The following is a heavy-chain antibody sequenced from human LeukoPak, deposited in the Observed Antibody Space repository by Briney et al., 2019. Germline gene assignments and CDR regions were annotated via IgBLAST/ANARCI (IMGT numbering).Heavy chain of an antibody. Sequence: GGSLRLSCAASGFTFYNFAMGWVRQAPGKGLEWVSYISSSGSTIYYADSVKGRFTISRDNAKNSMYLQMNSLRAEDTAVYYCARAYVHYYGSGSYYHFDYWGQGTLVTVSS. CDR3: ARAYVHYYGSGSYYHFDY. V-gene: IGHV3-48*03. CDR1: GFTFYNFA. D-gene: IGHD3-10*01. J-gene: IGHJ4*02. CDR2: ISSSGSTI.